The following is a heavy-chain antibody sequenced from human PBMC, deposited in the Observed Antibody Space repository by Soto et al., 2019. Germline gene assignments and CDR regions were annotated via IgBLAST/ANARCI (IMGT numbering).Heavy chain of an antibody. CDR1: GGSISSYY. Sequence: QVQLQESGPGLVKPSETLSLSCTVSGGSISSYYWSWFRQSPGKQMEWIGYVHHSWGSSYNPSLQSRVAISVDPSKSLFSLKVTAVTATDTAVYYWARLGFGPLHGLVDVWGQGTTVTVSS. D-gene: IGHD3-10*01. J-gene: IGHJ6*02. CDR2: VHHSWGS. V-gene: IGHV4-59*08. CDR3: ARLGFGPLHGLVDV.